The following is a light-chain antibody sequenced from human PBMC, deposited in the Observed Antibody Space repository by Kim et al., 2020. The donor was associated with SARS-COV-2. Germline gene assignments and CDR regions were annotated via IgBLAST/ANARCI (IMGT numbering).Light chain of an antibody. CDR2: YDS. CDR1: NIGSKS. CDR3: QVWDSSSDHPYVV. V-gene: IGLV3-21*04. Sequence: SYELTQPPSVSVAPGKTARITCGGNNIGSKSVHWYQQKPGQAPVLVIYYDSDRPSGIPERFSGSNSGNTATLTISRVEAGDEADYYCQVWDSSSDHPYVVFGGGTQLNVL. J-gene: IGLJ2*01.